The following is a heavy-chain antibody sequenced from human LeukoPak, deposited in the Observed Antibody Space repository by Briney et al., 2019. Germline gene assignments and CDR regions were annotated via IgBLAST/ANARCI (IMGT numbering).Heavy chain of an antibody. CDR2: ICYSGST. CDR3: ARAAYSSGWSDPWYFDL. J-gene: IGHJ2*01. D-gene: IGHD6-19*01. CDR1: GGSISSYY. V-gene: IGHV4-59*01. Sequence: SETLSLTCSVSGGSISSYYWSWIRQPPGKGLEWIGYICYSGSTNYNPSLKSRVTISVDTSKNQFSLKLSSVTAADTAVYYCARAAYSSGWSDPWYFDLWGRGTLVTVSS.